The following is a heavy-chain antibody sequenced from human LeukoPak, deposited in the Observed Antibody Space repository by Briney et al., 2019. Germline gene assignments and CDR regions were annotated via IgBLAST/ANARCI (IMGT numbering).Heavy chain of an antibody. Sequence: GGSLRLSCAASGFTFSIYWMHWVRQAPGKGLVWVSYIIGDGSRTSNADSVKGRFTVSRDNAKNTLYLQMNSLRAEDTAVYYCARGARYGMDVWGPGTTVTVS. CDR1: GFTFSIYW. CDR2: IIGDGSRT. J-gene: IGHJ6*02. CDR3: ARGARYGMDV. V-gene: IGHV3-74*01.